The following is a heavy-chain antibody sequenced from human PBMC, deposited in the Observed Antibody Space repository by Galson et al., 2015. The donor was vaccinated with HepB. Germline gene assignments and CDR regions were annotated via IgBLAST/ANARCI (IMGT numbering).Heavy chain of an antibody. Sequence: SLRLSCAASGFTFSRFWMSWVRQAPGKGPEWVANIKQDGSEKYDLDSVKGRFTISRDNAKNSLYLQMNSPRVDDTAVYYCAREGSSNCTRPSCYRGGSFDYWGQGALVTVSS. V-gene: IGHV3-7*03. J-gene: IGHJ4*02. D-gene: IGHD2-2*02. CDR3: AREGSSNCTRPSCYRGGSFDY. CDR1: GFTFSRFW. CDR2: IKQDGSEK.